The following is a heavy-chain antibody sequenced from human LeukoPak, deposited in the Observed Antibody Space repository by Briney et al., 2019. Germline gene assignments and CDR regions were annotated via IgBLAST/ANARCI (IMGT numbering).Heavy chain of an antibody. CDR1: GGTFSSYA. J-gene: IGHJ4*02. V-gene: IGHV1-69*06. D-gene: IGHD6-6*01. CDR3: ARVAARPHYFDY. Sequence: SVKVSCKASGGTFSSYAISWVRQAPGQGLEWMGGIIPIFGTANYAQKFQGRVTITADKSTSTAYMELSSLRSEGTAVYYCARVAARPHYFDYWGQGTLVTVSS. CDR2: IIPIFGTA.